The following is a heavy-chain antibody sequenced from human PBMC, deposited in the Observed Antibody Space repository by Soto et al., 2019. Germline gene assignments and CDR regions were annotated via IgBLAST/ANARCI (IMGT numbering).Heavy chain of an antibody. CDR3: AKDQDNGDYISGV. V-gene: IGHV3-23*01. J-gene: IGHJ4*02. CDR1: GFTFSSYA. Sequence: EVQLLESGGGLVQPGGSLRLSCAASGFTFSSYAMSWVRQAPGKGLEWVSAISGSGGNTYYAHSVKGRFTISRDNSKNTLYLQLNSVRAEDTAVYYCAKDQDNGDYISGVWGRGTLVTVSS. CDR2: ISGSGGNT. D-gene: IGHD4-17*01.